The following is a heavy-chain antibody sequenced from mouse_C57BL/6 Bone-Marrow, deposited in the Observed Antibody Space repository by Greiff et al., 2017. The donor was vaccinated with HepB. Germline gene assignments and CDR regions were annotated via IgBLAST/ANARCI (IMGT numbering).Heavy chain of an antibody. CDR2: IDPSDSYT. CDR3: ATTIYYGSSYDWYFDV. CDR1: GYTFTSYW. J-gene: IGHJ1*03. D-gene: IGHD1-1*01. V-gene: IGHV1-50*01. Sequence: QVQLQQPGAELVKPGASVKLSCMASGYTFTSYWMQWVKQRPGQGLEWIGEIDPSDSYTNYNQKFKGKATLTVDTSSSTAYMQLSSLTSEDSAVYYCATTIYYGSSYDWYFDVWGTGTTVTVSS.